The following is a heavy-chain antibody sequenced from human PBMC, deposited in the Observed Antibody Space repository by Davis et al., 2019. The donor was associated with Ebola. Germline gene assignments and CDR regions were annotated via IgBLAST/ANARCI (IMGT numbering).Heavy chain of an antibody. CDR2: IRSKAYGGTT. J-gene: IGHJ4*02. Sequence: GESLKISCTASGFIFDDYPMSWFRQAPGKGLEWVGFIRSKAYGGTTEYAASVKGRFTISRDDSKSIAYLQMNSLKTEDTAVYYCTRVESAVAGTPFDYWGQGTLVTVSS. V-gene: IGHV3-49*03. CDR1: GFIFDDYP. CDR3: TRVESAVAGTPFDY. D-gene: IGHD6-19*01.